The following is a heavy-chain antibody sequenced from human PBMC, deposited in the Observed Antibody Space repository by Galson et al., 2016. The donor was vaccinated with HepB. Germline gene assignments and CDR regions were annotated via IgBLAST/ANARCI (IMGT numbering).Heavy chain of an antibody. J-gene: IGHJ6*02. D-gene: IGHD3-3*01. V-gene: IGHV3-7*01. CDR2: IKPDGSAK. CDR1: KFTFSSYW. Sequence: SLRLSCAASKFTFSSYWMTWVRQAPGKGLEWVASIKPDGSAKYYVDSVNGRFAISRDNAKNSLYLQMNSLRAEDTAVYYCSRCQGGFGAPSWYYGMDVWGQGTMITVSS. CDR3: SRCQGGFGAPSWYYGMDV.